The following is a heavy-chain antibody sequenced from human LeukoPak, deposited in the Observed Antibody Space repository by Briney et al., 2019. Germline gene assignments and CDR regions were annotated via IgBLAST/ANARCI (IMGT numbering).Heavy chain of an antibody. CDR1: GFTVSSNY. D-gene: IGHD2-15*01. V-gene: IGHV3-23*01. Sequence: GGSLRLSCAASGFTVSSNYMSWVRQAPGKGLEWVSAISGSGGSTYYADSVKGRFTISRDNSKNTLYLQMNSLRAEDTAVYYCAKGRQDIVVVVAASKPADYWGQGTLVTVSS. J-gene: IGHJ4*02. CDR3: AKGRQDIVVVVAASKPADY. CDR2: ISGSGGST.